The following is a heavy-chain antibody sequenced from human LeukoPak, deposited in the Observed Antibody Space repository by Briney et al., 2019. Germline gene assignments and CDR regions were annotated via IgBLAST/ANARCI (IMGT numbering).Heavy chain of an antibody. CDR2: IYYSGST. V-gene: IGHV4-39*07. D-gene: IGHD3-9*01. CDR3: ARGTLLRYFDWLFPFDY. CDR1: GGSISSSSYY. J-gene: IGHJ4*02. Sequence: PSETLSLTCTVSGGSISSSSYYWGWIRQPPGKGLEWIGSIYYSGSTYYNPSLKSRVTISVDTSKNQFSLKLSSVTAADTAVYYCARGTLLRYFDWLFPFDYWGQGTLVTVSS.